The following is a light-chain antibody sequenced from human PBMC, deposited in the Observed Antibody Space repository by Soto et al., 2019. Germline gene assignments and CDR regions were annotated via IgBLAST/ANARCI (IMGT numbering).Light chain of an antibody. Sequence: QSALTQPPSASGSPGQSVTISCTGTSSDVGGYNYVSWYQQHPGKAPKLMIYEVSKRPSGVPDRFSGSKSGNTASLTVSGLQAEDEADYYCSSCAGTNKVVFGGGTKVTVL. V-gene: IGLV2-8*01. J-gene: IGLJ3*02. CDR1: SSDVGGYNY. CDR2: EVS. CDR3: SSCAGTNKVV.